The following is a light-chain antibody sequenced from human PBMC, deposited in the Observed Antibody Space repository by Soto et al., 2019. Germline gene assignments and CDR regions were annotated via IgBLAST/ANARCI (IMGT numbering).Light chain of an antibody. Sequence: EIVMTQSPTTLSVSPGERATLSCRASQSVRNNLAWYQQKPGQAPRLLIYGASTRATGIPVRFSGSGSGTAFTLTISSLQSEDFSVYFCQQYNNWPPWTFGQGTKVEIK. CDR1: QSVRNN. CDR3: QQYNNWPPWT. J-gene: IGKJ1*01. CDR2: GAS. V-gene: IGKV3-15*01.